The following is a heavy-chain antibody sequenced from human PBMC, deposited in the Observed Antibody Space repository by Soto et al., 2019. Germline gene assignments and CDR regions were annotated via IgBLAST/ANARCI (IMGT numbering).Heavy chain of an antibody. D-gene: IGHD7-27*01. CDR3: ASWGGGSTGDQLLGPYYYGMDV. V-gene: IGHV4-4*02. CDR2: IYHSGST. CDR1: GGSISSSNW. Sequence: NPSWTLSMTCAFSGGSISSSNWWSWVRQPPGKGLEWIGEIYHSGSTNYNPSLKSRVTISVDKSKNQFSLKLSSVTAADTAVYYCASWGGGSTGDQLLGPYYYGMDVWGQGTTVTVSS. J-gene: IGHJ6*02.